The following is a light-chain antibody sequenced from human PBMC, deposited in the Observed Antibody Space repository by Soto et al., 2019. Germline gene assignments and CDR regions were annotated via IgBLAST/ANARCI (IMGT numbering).Light chain of an antibody. CDR2: AAS. V-gene: IGKV1-6*01. CDR1: QAIGND. J-gene: IGKJ1*01. Sequence: AIQMTQSPSSLSASVGDGVTITCRASQAIGNDLGWYQQKPGKAPNLLIYAASSLQSGVPSRFSGSGSGTDFTLTISSLQPEDSATYYCLQDYNYPRTFGQGTKVEVK. CDR3: LQDYNYPRT.